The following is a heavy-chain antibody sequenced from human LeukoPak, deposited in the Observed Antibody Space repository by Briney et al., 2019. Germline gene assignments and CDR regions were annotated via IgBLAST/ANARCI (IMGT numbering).Heavy chain of an antibody. CDR3: TTDLYCGGDCYPSGDY. V-gene: IGHV3-15*01. CDR1: GFTFSNAW. J-gene: IGHJ4*02. CDR2: IKSKTDGGTT. D-gene: IGHD2-21*02. Sequence: GGSLRLSCAASGFTFSNAWMSWVRQAPGKGLEWVGRIKSKTDGGTTDYAAPVKGRFTISRDDSKNTLYLQMNSLKTEDTAVYYCTTDLYCGGDCYPSGDYWGQGTLVTVSS.